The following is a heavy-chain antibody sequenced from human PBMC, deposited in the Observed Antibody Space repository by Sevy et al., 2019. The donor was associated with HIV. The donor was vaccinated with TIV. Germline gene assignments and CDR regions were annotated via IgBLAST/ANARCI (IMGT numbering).Heavy chain of an antibody. CDR2: ISNSGTSK. Sequence: GGSLRLSCAASGFTFSSYEMNWVRQAPGKGLEWVSCISNSGTSKYYADSVKGRFTISRDSPKNSLYLQMNSLRAEDTAVYYCAKDRRYGDIGLFDYWGQGTLVTVSS. CDR1: GFTFSSYE. V-gene: IGHV3-48*03. D-gene: IGHD4-17*01. CDR3: AKDRRYGDIGLFDY. J-gene: IGHJ4*02.